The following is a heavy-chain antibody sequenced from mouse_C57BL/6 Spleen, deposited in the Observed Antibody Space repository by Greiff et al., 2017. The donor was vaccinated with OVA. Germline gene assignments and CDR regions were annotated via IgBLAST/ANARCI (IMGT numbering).Heavy chain of an antibody. CDR2: INYDGSST. D-gene: IGHD2-2*01. CDR1: GFTFSDYY. V-gene: IGHV5-16*01. Sequence: EVMLVESEGGLVQPGSSMKLSCTASGFTFSDYYMAWVRQVPEKGLEWVANINYDGSSTYYLDSLKSRFIISRDNAKNILYLQMSSLKSEDTATYYCAREGYYGYYYAMDYWGQGTSVTVSS. CDR3: AREGYYGYYYAMDY. J-gene: IGHJ4*01.